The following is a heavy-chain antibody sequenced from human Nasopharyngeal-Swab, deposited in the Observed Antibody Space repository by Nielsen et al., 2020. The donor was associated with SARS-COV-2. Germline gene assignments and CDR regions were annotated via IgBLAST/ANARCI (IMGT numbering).Heavy chain of an antibody. CDR2: ISSSSSTI. Sequence: GESLKISCAASGFTFSSYSMNWVRQAPGKGLEWVSYISSSSSTIYYADSVKGRFTISRDNAKNSLYLQMNSLRAEDTAVYYCARENCGGDCYSPGYYYYGMDVWGQGITVTVSS. CDR1: GFTFSSYS. D-gene: IGHD2-21*01. CDR3: ARENCGGDCYSPGYYYYGMDV. J-gene: IGHJ6*02. V-gene: IGHV3-48*04.